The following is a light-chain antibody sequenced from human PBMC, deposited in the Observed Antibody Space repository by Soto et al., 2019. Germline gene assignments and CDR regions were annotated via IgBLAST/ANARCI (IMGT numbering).Light chain of an antibody. V-gene: IGKV3-11*01. Sequence: EIVLTQSPATLSLSPGARATLSCRASQSVSSYLAWYQQKPGQAPRLLIYDASNRATGIPARFSGSGSGTDFTLTISSLEPEDVAVNYCTQRRTWPWTSGQGTKVEIK. CDR2: DAS. CDR1: QSVSSY. CDR3: TQRRTWPWT. J-gene: IGKJ1*01.